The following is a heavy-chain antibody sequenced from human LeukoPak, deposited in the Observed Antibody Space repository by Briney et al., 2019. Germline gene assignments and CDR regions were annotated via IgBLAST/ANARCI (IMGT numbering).Heavy chain of an antibody. CDR2: ISYDGSNK. J-gene: IGHJ6*04. Sequence: PGGSLRLSCAASGFTFRSYGMHWVRQAPGKGLEWVAVISYDGSNKYYADSVKGRFTISRDNSKNTLYLQMNSLRAVDTAVYYCAKDLSARFGELLFFMDVWGKGTTVTVSS. V-gene: IGHV3-30*18. D-gene: IGHD3-10*01. CDR1: GFTFRSYG. CDR3: AKDLSARFGELLFFMDV.